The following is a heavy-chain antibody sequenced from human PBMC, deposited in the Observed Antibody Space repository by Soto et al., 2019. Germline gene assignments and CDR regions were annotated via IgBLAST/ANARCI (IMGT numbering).Heavy chain of an antibody. CDR3: APSRLRSGMDV. J-gene: IGHJ6*02. CDR2: ISYDGSNK. Sequence: GGSLRLSCAASGFTFSSYGMHWIRQAPGKGLEWVAVISYDGSNKYYADSVKGRFTISRDNSKNTLYLQMNSLRAEDTAVYYCAPSRLRSGMDVWGQGXTVTVYS. V-gene: IGHV3-30*03. D-gene: IGHD2-2*01. CDR1: GFTFSSYG.